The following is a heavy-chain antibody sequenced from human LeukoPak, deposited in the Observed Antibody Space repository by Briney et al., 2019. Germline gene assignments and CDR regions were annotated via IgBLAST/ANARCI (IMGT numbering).Heavy chain of an antibody. V-gene: IGHV1-69*06. D-gene: IGHD3-22*01. Sequence: SVKVSCKASGYTFTGYYMHWVRQAPGQGLEWMGGIIPIFGTANYAQKFQGRVTITADKSTSTAYMELSSLRSEDTAVYYCARGSYRSGYYYDYYYYMDVWGKGTTVTVSS. CDR1: GYTFTGYY. J-gene: IGHJ6*03. CDR3: ARGSYRSGYYYDYYYYMDV. CDR2: IIPIFGTA.